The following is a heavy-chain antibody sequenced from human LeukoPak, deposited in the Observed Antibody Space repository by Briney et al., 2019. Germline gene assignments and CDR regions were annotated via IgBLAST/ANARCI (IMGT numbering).Heavy chain of an antibody. Sequence: SETLSLTCTGSSGSISSFYWSWIRQPPGKGLEWIAYIYHSGTTNYHPFLKSRVTTSVDTSKNQFSLKVGSVTAADTAVYYCASIVGGNSYFDSWGQGTLVTASS. D-gene: IGHD4-23*01. CDR3: ASIVGGNSYFDS. CDR1: SGSISSFY. CDR2: IYHSGTT. V-gene: IGHV4-59*01. J-gene: IGHJ4*02.